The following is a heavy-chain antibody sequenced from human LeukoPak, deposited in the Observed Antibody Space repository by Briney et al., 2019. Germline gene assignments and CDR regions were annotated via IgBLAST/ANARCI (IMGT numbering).Heavy chain of an antibody. Sequence: GPPLVKPTQTMTLTCTFSGLSLNTSGVGVGWIRQPQGKALEWLALIYWDDDKRYSPSLKRRVTITKDTSKNHVVLTMTNLDSVDTATYFCAHTPYDVFSGYSYFDYWGPGALVTVSS. V-gene: IGHV2-5*02. CDR1: GLSLNTSGVG. CDR3: AHTPYDVFSGYSYFDY. J-gene: IGHJ4*02. D-gene: IGHD3-3*01. CDR2: IYWDDDK.